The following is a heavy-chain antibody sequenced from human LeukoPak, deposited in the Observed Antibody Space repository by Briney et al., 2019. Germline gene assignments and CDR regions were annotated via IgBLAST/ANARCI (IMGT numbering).Heavy chain of an antibody. J-gene: IGHJ4*02. CDR1: GGTFSSYA. Sequence: SVKVSCKASGGTFSSYAISWVRQAPGQGLEWMGGIIPISGTANYAQKFQGRVTITTDESTSTAYMELSSLRSEDTAVYYCARGSRDYYDSSGYRFDYWGQGTLVTVSS. V-gene: IGHV1-69*05. CDR2: IIPISGTA. D-gene: IGHD3-22*01. CDR3: ARGSRDYYDSSGYRFDY.